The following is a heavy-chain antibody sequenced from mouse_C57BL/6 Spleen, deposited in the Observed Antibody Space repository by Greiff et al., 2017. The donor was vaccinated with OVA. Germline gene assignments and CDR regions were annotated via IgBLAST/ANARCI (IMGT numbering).Heavy chain of an antibody. CDR1: GFNIKAYY. J-gene: IGHJ3*01. Sequence: EVQLQQSGAELVRPGASVKFSCTASGFNIKAYYMPWVKQRPEQGLEWIGRIVPEDGDTEYAPKFQGEATMTADTASNTAYLQLSSLTSEDTAVYYSLPYYDYDGGFAYWGQGTLVTVSA. V-gene: IGHV14-1*01. D-gene: IGHD2-4*01. CDR3: LPYYDYDGGFAY. CDR2: IVPEDGDT.